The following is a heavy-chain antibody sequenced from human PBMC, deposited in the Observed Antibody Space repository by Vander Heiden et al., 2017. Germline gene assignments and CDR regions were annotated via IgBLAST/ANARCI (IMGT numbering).Heavy chain of an antibody. Sequence: QLQLVESGGGVVQPGKSLRLSCAASGFSFTSYDIHWVRQAPGRGLEWVAVVSYDATEKYYAESVKARFTISKDNSKNTVYLQMNSLRPDDTAIYFCAKDQGVVGLTPLDYWGQGTLVTVSS. V-gene: IGHV3-30*18. J-gene: IGHJ4*02. D-gene: IGHD1-26*01. CDR3: AKDQGVVGLTPLDY. CDR1: GFSFTSYD. CDR2: VSYDATEK.